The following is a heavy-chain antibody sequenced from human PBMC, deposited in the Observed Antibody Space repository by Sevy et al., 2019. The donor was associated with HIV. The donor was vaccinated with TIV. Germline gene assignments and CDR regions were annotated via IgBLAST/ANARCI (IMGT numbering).Heavy chain of an antibody. J-gene: IGHJ6*02. Sequence: ASVKVSCKASGYTFTSYDINWVRQATGQGLEWMGWMNPNSGNTGYAQKFQDRVTMTRNTSISTAYMELSSLRSEDTAVYYCARTSIAYYDFWSGYLRPFYYGMDVWGQGTTVTVSS. D-gene: IGHD3-3*01. CDR1: GYTFTSYD. V-gene: IGHV1-8*01. CDR3: ARTSIAYYDFWSGYLRPFYYGMDV. CDR2: MNPNSGNT.